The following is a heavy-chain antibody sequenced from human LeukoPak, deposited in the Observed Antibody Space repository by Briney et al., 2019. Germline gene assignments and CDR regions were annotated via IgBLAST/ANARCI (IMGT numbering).Heavy chain of an antibody. CDR3: ARDAQRGFDYSNSLEY. D-gene: IGHD4-11*01. CDR1: GFTFNHYG. J-gene: IGHJ4*02. V-gene: IGHV3-33*01. Sequence: PGGSLILSCAAAGFTFNHYGMHWVRQAPGKGLQWVAVIWSDGTNQYYADSVKGRFTISRDDSGNTVYLQMNSLRPEDTGVYYCARDAQRGFDYSNSLEYWGQGTPVTVST. CDR2: IWSDGTNQ.